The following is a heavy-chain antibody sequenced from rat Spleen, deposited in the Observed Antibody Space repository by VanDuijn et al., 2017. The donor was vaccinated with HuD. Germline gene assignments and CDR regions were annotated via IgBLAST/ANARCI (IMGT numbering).Heavy chain of an antibody. J-gene: IGHJ2*01. CDR2: MWRGGTT. D-gene: IGHD1-3*01. Sequence: QVQLMESGPGLVQPSETLSLICTVSGFSLTSYNIHWVRQPPGEGLEWIGVMWRGGTTDYKSDLKSRLSISRDISKNQVFLKVESLQSEDTSTYYCARDMGAHWGQGVMVTVSS. V-gene: IGHV2-45*01. CDR1: GFSLTSYN. CDR3: ARDMGAH.